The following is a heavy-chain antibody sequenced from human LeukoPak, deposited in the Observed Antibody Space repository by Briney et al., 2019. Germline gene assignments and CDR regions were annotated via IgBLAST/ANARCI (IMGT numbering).Heavy chain of an antibody. J-gene: IGHJ6*02. CDR2: MSNSGGST. V-gene: IGHV3-64*01. CDR1: GFIFSRYG. D-gene: IGHD6-13*01. Sequence: GGSLRLSCVASGFIFSRYGMHWVRQSPGKGLEYVSAMSNSGGSTYYANSVKGRFTISRDNSKNTLYLQMGSLRGEDMAVYYCARGLITGAAGTYYYYGMDVWGQGTTVTVSS. CDR3: ARGLITGAAGTYYYYGMDV.